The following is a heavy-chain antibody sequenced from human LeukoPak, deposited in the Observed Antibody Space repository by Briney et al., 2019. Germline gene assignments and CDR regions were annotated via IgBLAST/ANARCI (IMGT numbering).Heavy chain of an antibody. CDR3: AKGAYGSGSYLMDY. J-gene: IGHJ4*02. CDR1: GFTFSSYA. D-gene: IGHD3-10*01. V-gene: IGHV3-23*01. Sequence: GGSLRLSCAASGFTFSSYAMSWVRQAPGKGLEWVSAISGSGGSTYYADSVKGRFTISRDNSKNTLYLQMNSLSAEDTAVYYCAKGAYGSGSYLMDYWGQGTLVTVSS. CDR2: ISGSGGST.